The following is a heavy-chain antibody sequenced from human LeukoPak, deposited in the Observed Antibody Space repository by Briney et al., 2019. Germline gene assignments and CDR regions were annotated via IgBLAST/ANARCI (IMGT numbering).Heavy chain of an antibody. CDR1: GYSFTGYY. Sequence: GASVKVSCKASGYSFTGYYIHWVRQAPGQGLEWMGWINPYSGDTDSAQKFQGRVAVTRDTSITTAYMDLSRLTSDDTAVYYCAKDLGSLWGATQGDYFDYWGQGTLVTVSS. CDR2: INPYSGDT. CDR3: AKDLGSLWGATQGDYFDY. D-gene: IGHD1-26*01. J-gene: IGHJ4*02. V-gene: IGHV1-2*02.